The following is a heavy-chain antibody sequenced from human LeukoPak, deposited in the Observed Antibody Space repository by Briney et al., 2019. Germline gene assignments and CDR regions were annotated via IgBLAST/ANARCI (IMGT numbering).Heavy chain of an antibody. CDR1: GYSFTAYY. D-gene: IGHD1-14*01. CDR2: INPNSGGT. V-gene: IGHV1-2*02. CDR3: ARGSGEGSFDP. Sequence: ASVTLTFKAAGYSFTAYYMHWVRLAPGQGLEWMGWINPNSGGTYYAQNFEGRVTMTSDTSIKTAYMELSRLTSDDTAVYYCARGSGEGSFDPWGQGTLVTVSS. J-gene: IGHJ5*02.